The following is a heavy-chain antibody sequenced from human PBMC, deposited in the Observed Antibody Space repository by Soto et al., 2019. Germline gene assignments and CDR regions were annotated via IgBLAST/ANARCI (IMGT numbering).Heavy chain of an antibody. CDR1: GGSISTSSYY. Sequence: SETLSLTCTVSGGSISTSSYYWGWIRQPPGKGLEWIGNIYYSGSTYYNPSLKSRVTISVDTSKNQFSLKLSSVTAADTAVYYCARTSSIAARLDYYYYMDVWGKGTTVTVSS. J-gene: IGHJ6*03. CDR3: ARTSSIAARLDYYYYMDV. D-gene: IGHD6-6*01. CDR2: IYYSGST. V-gene: IGHV4-39*01.